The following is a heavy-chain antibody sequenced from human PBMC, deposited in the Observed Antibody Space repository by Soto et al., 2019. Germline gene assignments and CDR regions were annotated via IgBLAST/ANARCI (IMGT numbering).Heavy chain of an antibody. Sequence: QITLKESGPTLMKPTQPLTLTCTFSGFSLSTSGVGVGWIRQPPGKALEWLALIYWDDDKRYSPSLKSRLTITKDTSKNQVVLTMTNMDPVDTATYYCAHRPSYCSGGSCYSGFDYWGQGTLVTVSS. CDR3: AHRPSYCSGGSCYSGFDY. D-gene: IGHD2-15*01. V-gene: IGHV2-5*02. CDR2: IYWDDDK. CDR1: GFSLSTSGVG. J-gene: IGHJ4*02.